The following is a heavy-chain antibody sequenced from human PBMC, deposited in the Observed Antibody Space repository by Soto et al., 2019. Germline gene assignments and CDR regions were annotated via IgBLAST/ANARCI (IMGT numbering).Heavy chain of an antibody. V-gene: IGHV3-7*01. CDR1: GFIFSNYR. CDR3: ARDGYYYGMDV. Sequence: PGGSLRLSCAASGFIFSNYRMSWVRQAPGKGLEWVANIKQDGSEKYYVGSVKGRFTISRDNAKNSVYLQMNFLRVEDTAVYYCARDGYYYGMDVWGQGTTVTVSS. J-gene: IGHJ6*02. CDR2: IKQDGSEK.